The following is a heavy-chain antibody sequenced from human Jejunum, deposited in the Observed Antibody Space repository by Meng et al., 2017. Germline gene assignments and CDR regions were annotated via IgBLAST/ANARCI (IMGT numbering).Heavy chain of an antibody. D-gene: IGHD1-26*01. Sequence: GESLKISCTVSGFSFSSYELNWVRQAPGKGLEWISYISTSGSTSYYVDSVKGRFTISRDNTKNALYLQMDSLRAEDTAVYSCARNNYGGTFDYWGQGTLVTVSS. V-gene: IGHV3-48*03. CDR3: ARNNYGGTFDY. J-gene: IGHJ4*02. CDR1: GFSFSSYE. CDR2: ISTSGSTS.